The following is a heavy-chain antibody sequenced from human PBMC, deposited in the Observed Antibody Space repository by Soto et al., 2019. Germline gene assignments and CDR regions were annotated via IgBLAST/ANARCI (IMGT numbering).Heavy chain of an antibody. D-gene: IGHD2-21*02. CDR2: IYYSGST. CDR1: GGSISSGGYY. CDR3: ARARNCGGDCYSFVDY. J-gene: IGHJ4*02. Sequence: SETLSLTCTVSGGSISSGGYYCSWIRQHPGKGLEWIGYIYYSGSTYYNPSPKSRVTISVDTSKNQLSLKLSSVTAADTAVYYCARARNCGGDCYSFVDYWGQGTLVTVSS. V-gene: IGHV4-31*03.